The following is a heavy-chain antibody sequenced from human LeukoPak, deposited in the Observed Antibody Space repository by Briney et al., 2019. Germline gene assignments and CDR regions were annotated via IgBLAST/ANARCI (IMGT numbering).Heavy chain of an antibody. D-gene: IGHD4-17*01. CDR3: AGDNRDAFDI. CDR2: IYYSGSGST. CDR1: GGSISSGGYS. J-gene: IGHJ3*02. V-gene: IGHV4-61*08. Sequence: PSETLSLTCAVSGGSISSGGYSWSWIRQPPGKGLEWIGYIYYSGSGSTKYNPSLKSRVTISVDTSKNQVSLRLNSVTAADTAVYYCAGDNRDAFDIWGQGTVVTVSS.